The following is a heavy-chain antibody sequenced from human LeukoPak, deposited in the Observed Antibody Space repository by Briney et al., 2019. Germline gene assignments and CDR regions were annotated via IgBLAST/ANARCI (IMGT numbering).Heavy chain of an antibody. V-gene: IGHV3-23*01. J-gene: IGHJ5*02. Sequence: WWSLRLSCAASAFTFIRYAMRFVRHAPGKGLDCLSAISGSGGTTYYADSVKGRFTISRDNSKSTLYVQMNSLRAEDTAVYYCAIVVAARQGTIDPWGQGTLVTISS. CDR1: AFTFIRYA. D-gene: IGHD6-6*01. CDR3: AIVVAARQGTIDP. CDR2: ISGSGGTT.